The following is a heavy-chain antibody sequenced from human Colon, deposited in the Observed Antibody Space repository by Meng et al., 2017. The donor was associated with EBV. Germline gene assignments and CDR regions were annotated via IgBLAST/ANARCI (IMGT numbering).Heavy chain of an antibody. J-gene: IGHJ4*02. CDR2: INHVGST. Sequence: VHLAMESTGRVKPSGPLSSPVTVYGGSFSSAYRTGISLPSGKGREWIGEINHVGSTTYNPSLKSRVTISVDTSKNQFSLKLSSVTAADAAVYHCASSDCSGGTCYLDCWGQGTLVTVSS. D-gene: IGHD2-15*01. CDR3: ASSDCSGGTCYLDC. CDR1: GGSFSSAY. V-gene: IGHV4-34*01.